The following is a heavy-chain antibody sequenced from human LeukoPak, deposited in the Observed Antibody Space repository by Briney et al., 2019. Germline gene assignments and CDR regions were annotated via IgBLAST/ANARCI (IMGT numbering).Heavy chain of an antibody. V-gene: IGHV4-39*01. CDR3: ARQTGSGLFILP. CDR1: GGSISNSY. D-gene: IGHD3/OR15-3a*01. CDR2: IYYSGNT. J-gene: IGHJ4*02. Sequence: SETLSLTCTVSGGSISNSYWGWIRQPPGKGLEGIGSIYYSGNTYYNASLKSQVSISIDTSKNQFSLRLTSVTAADTAVYYCARQTGSGLFILPGGQGTLVTVSS.